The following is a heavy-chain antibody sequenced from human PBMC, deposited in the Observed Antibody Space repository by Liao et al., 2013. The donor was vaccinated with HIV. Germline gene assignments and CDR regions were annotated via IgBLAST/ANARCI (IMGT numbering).Heavy chain of an antibody. D-gene: IGHD2-15*01. Sequence: QVQLQESGPGLLKPSQTLSLYCTVSGGGSIKSGSYYWSWIRQPAGKGLEWIGHIYASGSSDYNPSLKSRVSMSVDTSRNQFSLNLTSVTAADTAIYYCARDGHCSGGSCHTLFDYWGQGTQVTVSS. V-gene: IGHV4-61*02. CDR1: GGGSIKSGSYY. J-gene: IGHJ4*02. CDR3: ARDGHCSGGSCHTLFDY. CDR2: IYASGSS.